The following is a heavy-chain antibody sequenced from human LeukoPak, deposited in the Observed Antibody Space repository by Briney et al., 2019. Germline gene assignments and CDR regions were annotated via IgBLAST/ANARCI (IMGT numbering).Heavy chain of an antibody. CDR3: ARDGSTGYFDY. CDR1: GYSISSGYY. V-gene: IGHV4-38-2*02. CDR2: KYHSGST. D-gene: IGHD1-14*01. Sequence: SETLSLTCAVSGYSISSGYYWGWIRQPPGKGLEWIASKYHSGSTYYNPSLKSRVTISVDKSKNQFSLKLSSLTAAGTAVYYCARDGSTGYFDYWGQGTLVTVSS. J-gene: IGHJ4*02.